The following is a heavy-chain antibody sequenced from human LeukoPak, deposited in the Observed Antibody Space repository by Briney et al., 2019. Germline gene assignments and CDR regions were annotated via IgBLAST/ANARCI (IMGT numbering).Heavy chain of an antibody. V-gene: IGHV1-18*01. J-gene: IGHJ4*02. CDR2: ISAYNGNT. CDR1: GYTFTSYG. CDR3: ARRRAYYYDSSGGYFDY. D-gene: IGHD3-22*01. Sequence: GASVKVSCKASGYTFTSYGISWVRQAPGQGLEWMGWISAYNGNTNYAQKLQGRVTMTRDTSTSTVYMELSSLRSEDTAVYYCARRRAYYYDSSGGYFDYWGQGTLVTVSS.